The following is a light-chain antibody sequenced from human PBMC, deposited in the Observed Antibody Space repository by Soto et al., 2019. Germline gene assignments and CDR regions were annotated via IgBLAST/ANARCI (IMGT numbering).Light chain of an antibody. J-gene: IGKJ1*01. CDR2: DAS. CDR1: QSVSSY. Sequence: EIVMTQSPATLSLSPGERATLSCRASQSVSSYLAWYQQKPGQAPRLLIYDASNRATGIPARFSGSGSGTDFTLTISSLEPEDLAVYYCQQRNNWPPWTFGQGTKVDIK. CDR3: QQRNNWPPWT. V-gene: IGKV3-11*01.